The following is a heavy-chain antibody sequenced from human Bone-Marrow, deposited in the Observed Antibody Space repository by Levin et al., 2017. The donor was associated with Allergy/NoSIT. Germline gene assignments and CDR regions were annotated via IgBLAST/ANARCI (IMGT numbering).Heavy chain of an antibody. CDR1: GLNFNSYG. V-gene: IGHV3-30*03. J-gene: IGHJ4*02. Sequence: GESLKISCAVSGLNFNSYGMNWVRQARGKGLEWVALISSAGSDGYYADSVRGRFTISRDNSKSTLYLQMNSLRPDDTAVYYCAARVFDYWGQGTLVSVSS. CDR3: AARVFDY. CDR2: ISSAGSDG.